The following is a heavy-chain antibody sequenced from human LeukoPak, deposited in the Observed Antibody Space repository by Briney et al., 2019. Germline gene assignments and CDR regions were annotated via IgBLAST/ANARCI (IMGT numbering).Heavy chain of an antibody. V-gene: IGHV4-59*01. CDR2: IYYSGNT. D-gene: IGHD3-9*01. J-gene: IGHJ5*02. Sequence: PSETLSLTCTVSGGSISGDHWNWIRQPPGKGLEWIGNIYYSGNTNYNPSLKSRVTMLIDTSKNQFSLKLSSVTAADTAVYYCARGRYSAGDNWFDPWGQGTLVTVSS. CDR1: GGSISGDH. CDR3: ARGRYSAGDNWFDP.